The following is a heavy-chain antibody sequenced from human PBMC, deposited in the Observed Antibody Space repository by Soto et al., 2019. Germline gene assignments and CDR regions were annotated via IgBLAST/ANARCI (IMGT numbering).Heavy chain of an antibody. D-gene: IGHD3-10*01. V-gene: IGHV5-51*01. CDR3: ARGYGFGAYYYYMHV. J-gene: IGHJ6*03. Sequence: PGESLKISCKGSGYSFTSYWIGWVRQMPGKGLEWMGIIYSGDSDTRYSPSFQGQVTISADKSISTAYLQWSSLKASDTAMYYCARGYGFGAYYYYMHVRGKGTTAPVSS. CDR1: GYSFTSYW. CDR2: IYSGDSDT.